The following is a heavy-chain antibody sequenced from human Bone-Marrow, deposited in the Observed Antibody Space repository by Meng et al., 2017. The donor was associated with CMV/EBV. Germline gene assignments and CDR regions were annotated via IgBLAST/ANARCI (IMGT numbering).Heavy chain of an antibody. J-gene: IGHJ5*02. CDR1: GFTFSDYY. CDR3: ARADAHKENA. CDR2: ISSSGSTI. V-gene: IGHV3-11*01. Sequence: GESLKIPCAASGFTFSDYYMSWTRQAPGKGLEWVSYISSSGSTIYYADSVKGRFTISRDNAKNSLYLQMNSLRAEDTAVYYCARADAHKENAWGQGTLVTVSS.